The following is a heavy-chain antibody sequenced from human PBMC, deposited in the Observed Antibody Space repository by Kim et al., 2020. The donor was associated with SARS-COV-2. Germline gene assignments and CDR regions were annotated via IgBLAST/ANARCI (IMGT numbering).Heavy chain of an antibody. CDR3: VKQTSFGCAWAGFDH. J-gene: IGHJ4*02. V-gene: IGHV3-43*01. D-gene: IGHD3-3*01. Sequence: ANSVSGRFTISRDNARNSLYLQMDSLTPEDTAVYYCVKQTSFGCAWAGFDHWGQGTLVTVSS.